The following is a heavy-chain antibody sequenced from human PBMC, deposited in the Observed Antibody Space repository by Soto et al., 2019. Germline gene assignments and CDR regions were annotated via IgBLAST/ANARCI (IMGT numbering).Heavy chain of an antibody. D-gene: IGHD3-22*01. V-gene: IGHV4-59*01. J-gene: IGHJ3*02. CDR3: ARGYYDSNGQSNTFDI. CDR1: GASISSSY. CDR2: VHHSGNT. Sequence: SETLSLTCTVSGASISSSYWSWLRQSPGKGLEWIGHVHHSGNTNYNPSLKSRVTMSVDTSRNQFSVKLRSVTTADTAVYYCARGYYDSNGQSNTFDIWGQGTIVTVSS.